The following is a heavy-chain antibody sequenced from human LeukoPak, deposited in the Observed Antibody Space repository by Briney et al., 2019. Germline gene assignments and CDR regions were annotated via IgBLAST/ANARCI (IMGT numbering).Heavy chain of an antibody. D-gene: IGHD2-15*01. CDR2: IKQDGGKK. V-gene: IGHV3-7*01. J-gene: IGHJ4*02. CDR1: GFPFSSYW. Sequence: GGSLRLSCVASGFPFSSYWMTWVRQAPGKGLEWVANIKQDGGKKSYVDSVKGRFTISRDNAKNSLYLQMNSLRAEDTAVYYCARDTSHLLPDYWGQGTLVTVSS. CDR3: ARDTSHLLPDY.